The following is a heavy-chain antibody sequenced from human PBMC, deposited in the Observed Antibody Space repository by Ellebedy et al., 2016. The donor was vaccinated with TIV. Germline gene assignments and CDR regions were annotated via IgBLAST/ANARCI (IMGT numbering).Heavy chain of an antibody. CDR1: GYTFTDYN. D-gene: IGHD1-1*01. Sequence: AASVKVSCKASGYTFTDYNIIWVRQATGQGLEWMGWVNANSGNTGYEQKFRGRVTMTRDISISTAYMELSSLRSEDTAVYYCARDLRGSNWNDVGGLGYWGQGTLVTVSS. CDR3: ARDLRGSNWNDVGGLGY. V-gene: IGHV1-8*01. CDR2: VNANSGNT. J-gene: IGHJ4*02.